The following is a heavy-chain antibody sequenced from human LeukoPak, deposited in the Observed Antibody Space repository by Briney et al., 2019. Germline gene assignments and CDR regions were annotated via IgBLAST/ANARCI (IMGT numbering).Heavy chain of an antibody. J-gene: IGHJ4*02. CDR2: IYYSGST. CDR1: GGSISSYY. D-gene: IGHD4-17*01. V-gene: IGHV4-59*08. Sequence: SETLSLTCTVSGGSISSYYWSWIRQPPGKGLEWIGYIYYSGSTNYNPSLKSRVTISVDTSKNQFSLKLSSVTAADTAVYYCARAGYDYGDYNYWGQGTLVTVSS. CDR3: ARAGYDYGDYNY.